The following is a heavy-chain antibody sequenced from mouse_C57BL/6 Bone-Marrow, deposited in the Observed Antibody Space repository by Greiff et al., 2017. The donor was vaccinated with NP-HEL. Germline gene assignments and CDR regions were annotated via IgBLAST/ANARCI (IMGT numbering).Heavy chain of an antibody. D-gene: IGHD2-3*01. V-gene: IGHV1-18*01. CDR2: INPNNGGT. CDR3: AREGWLLRGAMDY. CDR1: GYTFTDYN. Sequence: EVKLMESGPELVKPGASVKIPCKASGYTFTDYNMDWVKQSHGKSLEWIGDINPNNGGTIYNQKFKGKATLTVDKSSSTAYMELRSLTSEDTAVYYCAREGWLLRGAMDYWGQGTSVTVSS. J-gene: IGHJ4*01.